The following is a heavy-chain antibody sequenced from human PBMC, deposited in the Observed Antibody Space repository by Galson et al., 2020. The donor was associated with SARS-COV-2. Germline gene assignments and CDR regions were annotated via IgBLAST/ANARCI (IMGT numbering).Heavy chain of an antibody. J-gene: IGHJ6*02. CDR2: LYSGGST. CDR1: GSTVSDYY. Sequence: AGSMTPSCAPSGSTVSDYYMTWVRQPPGNGLQWVSFLYSGGSTYNPDSVKARFTISGDNSKNTRYLQMNDLRAVDTTVYHCARRPYYYYGLDVCGQGSTVAVSS. V-gene: IGHV3-66*01. CDR3: ARRPYYYYGLDV.